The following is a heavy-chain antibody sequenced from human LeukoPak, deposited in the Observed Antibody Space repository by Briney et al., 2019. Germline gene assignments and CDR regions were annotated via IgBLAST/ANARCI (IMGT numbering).Heavy chain of an antibody. CDR2: IYTSGRT. CDR1: GGSISSGSYY. V-gene: IGHV4-61*02. CDR3: ARSRLGMGLDY. J-gene: IGHJ4*02. Sequence: SQTLSLTCTVSGGSISSGSYYWRWVRQPAGKGLEWIGRIYTSGRTNYNPSLKSRVTISVETSKNQFSLKLRAVPTADTAVYYCARSRLGMGLDYWGQGTLVTVSS. D-gene: IGHD7-27*01.